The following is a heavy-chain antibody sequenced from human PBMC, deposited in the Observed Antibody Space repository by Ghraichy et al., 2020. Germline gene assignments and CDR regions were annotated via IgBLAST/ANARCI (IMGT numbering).Heavy chain of an antibody. J-gene: IGHJ5*01. V-gene: IGHV3-7*01. CDR2: IKQDGSAK. CDR1: GFTFSNYW. Sequence: GGSLRLSCAASGFTFSNYWMSWVRQAPGKGLEWVANIKQDGSAKYDVDSVKGRLTISRDNTKHSLYLQMNGLRAEDTAVYYCVSRGQGGYYGSGIYFGYLGXGXXXXXFXGRASAPTLFPLGSW. CDR3: VSRGQGGYYGSGIYFGYLGXGXXXXXFXGRASAPTLFPLGS. D-gene: IGHD3-10*01.